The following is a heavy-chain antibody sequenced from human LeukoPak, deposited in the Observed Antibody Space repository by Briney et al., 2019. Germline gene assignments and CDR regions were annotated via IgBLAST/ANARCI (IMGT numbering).Heavy chain of an antibody. V-gene: IGHV4-59*01. CDR2: IYYSGST. Sequence: SETLSLTCTVSGGSISNYYWSWIRQPPGEGLEWIGYIYYSGSTQYNPPLRSLVTISVDTSKKQFSLRLSSVTAADTAVYYCARDWGVSARPGYMDVWGKGTTVTVSS. D-gene: IGHD6-6*01. J-gene: IGHJ6*03. CDR1: GGSISNYY. CDR3: ARDWGVSARPGYMDV.